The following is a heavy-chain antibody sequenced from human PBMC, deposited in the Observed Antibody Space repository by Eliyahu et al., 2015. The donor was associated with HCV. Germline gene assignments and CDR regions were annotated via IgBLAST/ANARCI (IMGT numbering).Heavy chain of an antibody. CDR1: GFTFSSYA. CDR3: AKVRTYDSPPSDAFDI. CDR2: ISGSGGST. V-gene: IGHV3-23*01. D-gene: IGHD3-22*01. J-gene: IGHJ3*02. Sequence: EVQLLESGGGLVQPGGSLRLSCAASGFTFSSYAMXWVRQAPGKGLEGVSAISGSGGSTYYADSVKGRFTISRDNSKNTLYLQMNSLRAEDTAVYYCAKVRTYDSPPSDAFDIWGQGTMVTVSS.